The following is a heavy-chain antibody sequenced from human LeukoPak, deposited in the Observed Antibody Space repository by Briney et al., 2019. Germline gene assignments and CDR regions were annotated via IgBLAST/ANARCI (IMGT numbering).Heavy chain of an antibody. V-gene: IGHV3-9*01. CDR2: ISWNSGTI. D-gene: IGHD6-19*01. Sequence: GRSLRLSCAGSGFIFNNYAMHWVRQPPGKGLEWVSGISWNSGTIDYADSVRGRFTISRDNAKNSLYLQMDSLRVEDTAFYYCAKDNRRHYTSGPNPDSLHWGQGTLVTVSS. J-gene: IGHJ4*02. CDR1: GFIFNNYA. CDR3: AKDNRRHYTSGPNPDSLH.